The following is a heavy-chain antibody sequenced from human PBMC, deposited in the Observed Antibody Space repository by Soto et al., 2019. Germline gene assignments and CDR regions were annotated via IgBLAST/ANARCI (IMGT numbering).Heavy chain of an antibody. Sequence: QVQLVQSGAEVKKPGASVKVSCKASGYTFTGYYMHWVRQAPGQGLEWMGWINPNSGGTNYAQKFQGWVTMTRDTSISTAYMELSRLRSDDTAVYYCARERGGIMTTVVTASETDAFDIWGQGTMVTVSS. J-gene: IGHJ3*02. V-gene: IGHV1-2*04. CDR3: ARERGGIMTTVVTASETDAFDI. D-gene: IGHD4-17*01. CDR1: GYTFTGYY. CDR2: INPNSGGT.